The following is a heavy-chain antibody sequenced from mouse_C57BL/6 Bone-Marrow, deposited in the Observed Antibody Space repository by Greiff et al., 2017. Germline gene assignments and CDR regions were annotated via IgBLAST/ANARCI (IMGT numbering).Heavy chain of an antibody. CDR1: GFTFSSYG. CDR3: ARHGGLRPRDY. D-gene: IGHD2-4*01. J-gene: IGHJ2*01. Sequence: EVQLQQSGGDLVKPGGSLKLSCAASGFTFSSYGMSWVRQTPDKRMEWVATISSGGSYTYYPDSLKGRFTISRDNAKNTLYLQMSSLKSEDTAMYYCARHGGLRPRDYWGQGTTLTVSS. CDR2: ISSGGSYT. V-gene: IGHV5-6*01.